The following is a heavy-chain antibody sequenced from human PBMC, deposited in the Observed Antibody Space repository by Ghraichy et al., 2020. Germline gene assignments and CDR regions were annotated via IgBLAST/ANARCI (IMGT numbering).Heavy chain of an antibody. CDR2: IQWDDNE. CDR3: ARDYDWNYPN. V-gene: IGHV2-5*02. Sequence: SGPTLVKPTQTLTLTCTFSGFSLSTNRVCVGWIRQPPGKALEWLALIQWDDNERYSPSLKSRLTISKDTSKNQVVLTMTNMDPVDTATYYCARDYDWNYPNWGQGTLVTVSS. D-gene: IGHD1-7*01. J-gene: IGHJ4*02. CDR1: GFSLSTNRVC.